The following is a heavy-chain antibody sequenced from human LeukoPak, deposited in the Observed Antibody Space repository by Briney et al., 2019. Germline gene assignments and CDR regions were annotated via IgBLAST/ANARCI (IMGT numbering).Heavy chain of an antibody. Sequence: SVKVSCKASGGTFSSYAISWVRQAPGQGLEWMGGIIPIFGTANYAQKFQGRVTITTDESTSTAYMELSSLRSEDTAVYYCATGYDSSGPIDYWGQGTLVTVSS. V-gene: IGHV1-69*05. D-gene: IGHD3-22*01. CDR2: IIPIFGTA. CDR3: ATGYDSSGPIDY. J-gene: IGHJ4*02. CDR1: GGTFSSYA.